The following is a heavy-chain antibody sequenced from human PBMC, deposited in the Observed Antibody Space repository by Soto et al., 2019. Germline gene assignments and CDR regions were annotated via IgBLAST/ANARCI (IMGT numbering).Heavy chain of an antibody. Sequence: HPGGSLRLSCAAAGLMLRNFAMKWVRQAPGKGLEWISTISGGGDSTYYADSVRGRFTVSRDDSKNTVYLQMNSLRAEDTALYYCAKDESTGYVDLYWGLGTLVPVSS. CDR1: GLMLRNFA. V-gene: IGHV3-23*01. CDR2: ISGGGDST. D-gene: IGHD3-22*01. CDR3: AKDESTGYVDLY. J-gene: IGHJ4*02.